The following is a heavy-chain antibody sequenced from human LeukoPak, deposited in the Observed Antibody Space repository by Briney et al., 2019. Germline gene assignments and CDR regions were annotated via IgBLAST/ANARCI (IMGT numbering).Heavy chain of an antibody. CDR1: GFTFSNYA. CDR2: ISGSGGST. V-gene: IGHV3-23*01. D-gene: IGHD2-2*01. Sequence: GGSLRLSCAASGFTFSNYAMHWVRQAPGKGLEWVSAISGSGGSTYYADSVKGRFTISRDNSKNTLYLQMNSLRAEDTAVYYCARAGYQLLALYYFDYWGQGTLVTVSS. J-gene: IGHJ4*02. CDR3: ARAGYQLLALYYFDY.